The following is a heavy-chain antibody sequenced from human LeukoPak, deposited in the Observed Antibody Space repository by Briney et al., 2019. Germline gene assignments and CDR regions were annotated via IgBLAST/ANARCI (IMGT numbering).Heavy chain of an antibody. CDR2: IKTKPYGGTA. J-gene: IGHJ4*02. CDR3: TKDFPVDETWGDY. CDR1: GFTFGDHA. Sequence: GGSLRLSCTTSGFTFGDHAMSWFRQAPGKGLEWVGFIKTKPYGGTADYAPSVKGRFTISRDDSRSITYLQMDSLKTEDTGVYYCTKDFPVDETWGDYWGQGALVTVSS. V-gene: IGHV3-49*03. D-gene: IGHD3-16*01.